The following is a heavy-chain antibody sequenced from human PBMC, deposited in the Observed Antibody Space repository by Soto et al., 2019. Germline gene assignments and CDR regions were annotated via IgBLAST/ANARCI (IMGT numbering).Heavy chain of an antibody. CDR1: GYTFTSYG. CDR2: INAYNGNT. Sequence: QVQLVQSGAEVKKPGASVKVSCKASGYTFTSYGISWVRQAPGQGLEWMGWINAYNGNTNYAQKPQGTVTMTTATSTSTAYMALRTLRSADTAVYSCARVLPPFDPWGQGTLVTVSS. V-gene: IGHV1-18*01. J-gene: IGHJ5*02. CDR3: ARVLPPFDP.